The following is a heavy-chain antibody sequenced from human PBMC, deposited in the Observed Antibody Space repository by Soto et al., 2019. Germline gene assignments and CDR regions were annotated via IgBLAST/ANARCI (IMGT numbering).Heavy chain of an antibody. J-gene: IGHJ4*01. CDR2: IKSKTDGGTT. D-gene: IGHD3-10*01. CDR1: GFTFSNAW. Sequence: GGSLRLSCAASGFTFSNAWMSWVRQAPGKGLEWVGRIKSKTDGGTTDYAAPVKGRFTISRDDSKNTLYLQMNSLKTEDTAVYYCTTDRGSGSYYNYWGHGTLVTVSS. CDR3: TTDRGSGSYYNY. V-gene: IGHV3-15*01.